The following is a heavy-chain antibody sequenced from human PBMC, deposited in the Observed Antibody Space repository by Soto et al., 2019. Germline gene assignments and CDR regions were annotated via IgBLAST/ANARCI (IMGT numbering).Heavy chain of an antibody. V-gene: IGHV3-33*01. J-gene: IGHJ4*02. Sequence: GGSLRLSCAASGFTFSSYGMHWVRQAPGKGLEWVAVIWYDGSNKYYADSVKGRFTISRDNSKNTLYLQMNSLRAEGTAVYYWARDLYCSSTSCWPGETRYWGQGTLVTVSS. CDR1: GFTFSSYG. D-gene: IGHD2-2*01. CDR2: IWYDGSNK. CDR3: ARDLYCSSTSCWPGETRY.